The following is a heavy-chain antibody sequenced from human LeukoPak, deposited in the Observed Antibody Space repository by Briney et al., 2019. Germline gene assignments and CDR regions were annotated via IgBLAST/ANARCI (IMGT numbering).Heavy chain of an antibody. Sequence: GGSLRLSCTASGFTFSIYSMNWVRQAPGKGLEWVSSFSSKRNSTHYADSVKGRFTISRDNAKNSLFLQMNGLRAEDTAVYYCAKDRGDWLPRNIDYWGQGTLVTVSS. CDR3: AKDRGDWLPRNIDY. D-gene: IGHD2-21*02. J-gene: IGHJ4*02. CDR1: GFTFSIYS. V-gene: IGHV3-21*01. CDR2: FSSKRNST.